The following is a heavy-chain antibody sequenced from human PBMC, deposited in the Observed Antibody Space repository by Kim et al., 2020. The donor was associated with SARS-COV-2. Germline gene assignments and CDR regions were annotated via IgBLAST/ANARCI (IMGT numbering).Heavy chain of an antibody. CDR3: AKGYDYVWGSYRPTYYFDY. D-gene: IGHD3-16*02. CDR1: GFTFSSYA. J-gene: IGHJ4*02. V-gene: IGHV3-23*01. Sequence: GGSLRLSCAASGFTFSSYAMSWVRQAPGKGLEWVSAICGSGGSTYYADSVKGRFTISRDNSKNTLYLQMNSLRAEDTAVYYCAKGYDYVWGSYRPTYYFDYWGQGTLVTVSS. CDR2: ICGSGGST.